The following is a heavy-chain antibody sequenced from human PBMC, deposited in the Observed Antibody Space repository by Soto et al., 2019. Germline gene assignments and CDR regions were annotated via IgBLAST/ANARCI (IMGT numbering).Heavy chain of an antibody. V-gene: IGHV3-23*01. J-gene: IGHJ3*02. Sequence: XEFLRRTTAASGFTFSSYSMSWVRQAPGKGLEWVSAISGSGGSTYYADSVKGRFTISRDNSKNTLYLQMNSLRAEDTAVYYCAKAGYSYRYGPTIPTGGFDIWGHGTMVTVS. CDR3: AKAGYSYRYGPTIPTGGFDI. CDR2: ISGSGGST. D-gene: IGHD5-18*01. CDR1: GFTFSSYS.